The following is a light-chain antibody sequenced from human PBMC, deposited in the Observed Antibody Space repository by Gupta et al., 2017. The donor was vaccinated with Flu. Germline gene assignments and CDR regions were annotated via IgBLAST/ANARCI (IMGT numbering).Light chain of an antibody. CDR3: MQALQTRT. Sequence: PATPGEPASISCRSSQSRLHSSGYSYLDWYLQKPGQSPQLLIYLASPRASGVTDRFSGSGSGTDFTLKISRVEAEDVGIYYCMQALQTRTFGQGTKVEIK. J-gene: IGKJ1*01. CDR1: QSRLHSSGYSY. CDR2: LAS. V-gene: IGKV2-28*01.